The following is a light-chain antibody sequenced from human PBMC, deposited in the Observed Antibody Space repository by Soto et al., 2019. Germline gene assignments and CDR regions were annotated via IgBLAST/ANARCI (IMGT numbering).Light chain of an antibody. CDR2: DTT. CDR3: LLTYSGGRV. V-gene: IGLV7-46*01. J-gene: IGLJ2*01. CDR1: DGPVTSYHY. Sequence: QAVVTQEPALTESPGGTVTLTCGSSDGPVTSYHYPYWYQQRPGQVPRTLIYDTTNRQSWAPARFSGSLVGVKAALTLSGAQPEDEDDYYCLLTYSGGRVFGGGTKLTVL.